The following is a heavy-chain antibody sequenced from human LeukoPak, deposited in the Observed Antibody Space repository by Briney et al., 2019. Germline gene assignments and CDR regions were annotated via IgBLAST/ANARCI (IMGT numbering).Heavy chain of an antibody. CDR2: INPSGGST. Sequence: ASVKVSCKASGYTFTSYYMHWVRQAPGQGLEWMGIINPSGGSTSYAQKFQGRVTMTRDMSTSTVYMELSSLRSEDTAVYYCAGSRSIVGAFFDYWGQGTLVTVSS. V-gene: IGHV1-46*01. D-gene: IGHD1-26*01. CDR3: AGSRSIVGAFFDY. J-gene: IGHJ4*02. CDR1: GYTFTSYY.